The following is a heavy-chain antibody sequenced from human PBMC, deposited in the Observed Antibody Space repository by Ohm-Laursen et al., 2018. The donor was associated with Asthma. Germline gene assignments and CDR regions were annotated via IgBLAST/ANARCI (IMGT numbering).Heavy chain of an antibody. CDR2: MLHEGSNK. Sequence: SLRLSCAASGFTFSTYGMHWVRQAPGKGLEWVADMLHEGSNKYYGDSVKGRFTISSDNSKNTLYLQMNSLRPDDTAVYYCAKNSDGDYAPYYYYGMDVWGQGTTVTVSS. CDR1: GFTFSTYG. V-gene: IGHV3-30*18. J-gene: IGHJ6*02. CDR3: AKNSDGDYAPYYYYGMDV. D-gene: IGHD4-17*01.